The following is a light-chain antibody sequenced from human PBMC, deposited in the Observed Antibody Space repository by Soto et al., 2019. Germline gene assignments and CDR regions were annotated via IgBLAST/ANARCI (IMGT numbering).Light chain of an antibody. CDR3: QQYNSYSPWT. Sequence: DIQMTQSPSTLSASVGDRVIITCRASQSINGWLAWYQQKPGKAPKLLIYDASSLKSGVPSRFSGSGSGTEFTLTISSLQPDDFATYYCQQYNSYSPWTFGQGTKVEI. V-gene: IGKV1-5*01. J-gene: IGKJ1*01. CDR2: DAS. CDR1: QSINGW.